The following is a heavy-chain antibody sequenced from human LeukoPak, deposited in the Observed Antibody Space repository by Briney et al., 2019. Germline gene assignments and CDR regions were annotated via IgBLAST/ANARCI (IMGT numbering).Heavy chain of an antibody. V-gene: IGHV4-59*08. CDR2: ISFTGNT. D-gene: IGHD3-22*01. CDR1: GGSISSYY. Sequence: SETLSLTCTVSGGSISSYYWSWIRQSPGKRLEWIAYISFTGNTNYNPSLKSRVTISLDTSKTHFSLTLSSLTAADTAVYYCARSPPGWYYDNSGQYYFDTRGQGALVTVSS. CDR3: ARSPPGWYYDNSGQYYFDT. J-gene: IGHJ4*02.